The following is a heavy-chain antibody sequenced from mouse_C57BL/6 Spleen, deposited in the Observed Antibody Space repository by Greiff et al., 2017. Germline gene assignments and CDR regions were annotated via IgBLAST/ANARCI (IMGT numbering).Heavy chain of an antibody. CDR2: INPGSGGT. V-gene: IGHV1-54*01. D-gene: IGHD1-1*01. CDR1: GYAFTNYL. Sequence: QVHVKQSGAELVRPGTSVKVSCKASGYAFTNYLIEWVKQRPGQGLEWIGVINPGSGGTNYNEKFKGKATLTADKSSSTAYMQLSSLTSEDSAVYFCARQYYGSSSYWYFDVWGTGTTVTVSS. CDR3: ARQYYGSSSYWYFDV. J-gene: IGHJ1*03.